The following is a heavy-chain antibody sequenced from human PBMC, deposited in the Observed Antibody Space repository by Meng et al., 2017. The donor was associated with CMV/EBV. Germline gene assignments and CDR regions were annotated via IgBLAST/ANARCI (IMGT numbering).Heavy chain of an antibody. CDR1: GYTFTSYD. CDR2: INPSGGST. V-gene: IGHV1-46*01. Sequence: QVQVVQSGAEVKKPGASVKVSCKASGYTFTSYDMHWVRQAPGQGLEWMGIINPSGGSTSYAQKFQGRVTMTRDTSTSTVYMELSSLRSEDTAVYYCAREEGIAARSDWFDPWGQGTLVTVSS. J-gene: IGHJ5*02. CDR3: AREEGIAARSDWFDP. D-gene: IGHD6-6*01.